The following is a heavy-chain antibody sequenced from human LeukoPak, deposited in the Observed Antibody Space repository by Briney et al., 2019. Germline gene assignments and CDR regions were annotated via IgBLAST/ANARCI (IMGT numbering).Heavy chain of an antibody. CDR2: IKEDGSDK. V-gene: IGHV3-7*01. CDR1: GYTFSNHW. Sequence: GGSLRLSCEASGYTFSNHWMSWVRQAPGKGLEWVANIKEDGSDKFYVDSVEGRFTISRDNAQNSMYLQMNSLRVEDTAVYYCTSWGDTTAEYFQRWGQGTLVTVSS. CDR3: TSWGDTTAEYFQR. J-gene: IGHJ1*01. D-gene: IGHD2-21*02.